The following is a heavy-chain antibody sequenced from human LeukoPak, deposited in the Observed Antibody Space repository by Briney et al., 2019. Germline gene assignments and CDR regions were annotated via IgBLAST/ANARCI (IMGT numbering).Heavy chain of an antibody. V-gene: IGHV3-21*01. CDR1: GFTFSTYS. J-gene: IGHJ4*02. CDR3: ARALKLRYFDWLPSLDY. CDR2: ISSSSSYI. Sequence: KPGGSLRLSCAASGFTFSTYSMNWVRQAPGKGLEWVSSISSSSSYIYYADSVKGRFTISRDNAKNSLYLQMNSLRAEDTAVYYCARALKLRYFDWLPSLDYWGQGTLVTVSS. D-gene: IGHD3-9*01.